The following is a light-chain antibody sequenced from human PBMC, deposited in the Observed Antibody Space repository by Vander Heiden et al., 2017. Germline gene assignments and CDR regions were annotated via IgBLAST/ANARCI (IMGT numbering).Light chain of an antibody. V-gene: IGLV4-69*01. CDR1: SGHSSYA. CDR2: LNSDGSH. Sequence: QLALTQAPSAAAARRASVKLTCTLSSGHSSYAIAWHQQQPEKGPRYLMKLNSDGSHSKGDGIPDRFSGSSSGAERYLTISRPQSEAEADYCCQTWGTVGNWVFGGGTKLTVL. J-gene: IGLJ3*02. CDR3: QTWGTVGNWV.